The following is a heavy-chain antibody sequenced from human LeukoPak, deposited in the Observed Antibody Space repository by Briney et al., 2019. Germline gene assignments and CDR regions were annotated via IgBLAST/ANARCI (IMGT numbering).Heavy chain of an antibody. J-gene: IGHJ4*02. V-gene: IGHV3-66*01. CDR3: AREDSGRDGFDY. Sequence: GGSLRLSCGATGFTSSGYAMGWVRQAPGKGLEWVSVLYSGGTTYYADSVKGRFTISRDNSKNTLYLQMNSLRAEDTAVYYCAREDSGRDGFDYWGQGTLVTVSS. CDR2: LYSGGTT. D-gene: IGHD5-24*01. CDR1: GFTSSGYA.